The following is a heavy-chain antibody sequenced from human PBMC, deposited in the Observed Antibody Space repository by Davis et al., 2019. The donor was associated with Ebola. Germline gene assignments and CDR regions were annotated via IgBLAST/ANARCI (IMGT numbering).Heavy chain of an antibody. J-gene: IGHJ6*02. CDR1: GGSISSSNW. CDR3: AREAVAVFEENYYYYGMDV. CDR2: IYHSGST. Sequence: MPGGSLRLSCAVSGGSISSSNWWSWVRQPPGKGLEWIGEIYHSGSTNYNPSLKSRVTISVDKSKNQFSLKLSSVTAADTAVYYCAREAVAVFEENYYYYGMDVWGQGTTVTVSS. V-gene: IGHV4-4*02. D-gene: IGHD6-19*01.